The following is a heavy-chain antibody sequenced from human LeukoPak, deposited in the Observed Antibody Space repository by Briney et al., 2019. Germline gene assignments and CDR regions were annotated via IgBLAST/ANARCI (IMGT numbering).Heavy chain of an antibody. Sequence: GASVKVSCKASGYTFTSYDINWVRQATRQGLEWMGWMNPNSGNTGYAQKFQGRVTMTRNTSISTAYMELSSLKSDDTAVYSCARAPRNWGFDYWGLGTLVTVSS. D-gene: IGHD7-27*01. J-gene: IGHJ4*02. CDR3: ARAPRNWGFDY. CDR2: MNPNSGNT. CDR1: GYTFTSYD. V-gene: IGHV1-8*01.